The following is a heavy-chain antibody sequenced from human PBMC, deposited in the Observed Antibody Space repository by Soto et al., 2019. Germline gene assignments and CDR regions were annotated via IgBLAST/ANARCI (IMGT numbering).Heavy chain of an antibody. Sequence: GGSLRLSCAASGFTFSNAWMSWVRQAPGKGLEWVGRIKSKTDGGKTDYAAPVKGRFTISRDDSKNTLYLQMNSLKTEDTAVYYCTTLQLWLKIDYYYYYMDVWGKGTTVTVSS. V-gene: IGHV3-15*01. CDR3: TTLQLWLKIDYYYYYMDV. CDR2: IKSKTDGGKT. J-gene: IGHJ6*03. CDR1: GFTFSNAW. D-gene: IGHD5-18*01.